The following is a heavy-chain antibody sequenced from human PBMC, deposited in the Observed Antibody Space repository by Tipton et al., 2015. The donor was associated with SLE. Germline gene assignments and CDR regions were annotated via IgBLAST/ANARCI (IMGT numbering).Heavy chain of an antibody. Sequence: TLSLTCTVSGGSVSSVGYYWSWIRLQPGKGLEWIGYIYYIGRGSTSYNPSLKSRLTISVDTSKNQFSLKLSSVTAGDTAVDYCARERGRGYFSFDDWGQGTLVTVSS. J-gene: IGHJ4*02. CDR1: GGSVSSVGYY. CDR3: ARERGRGYFSFDD. V-gene: IGHV4-31*03. D-gene: IGHD3-16*01. CDR2: IYYIGRGST.